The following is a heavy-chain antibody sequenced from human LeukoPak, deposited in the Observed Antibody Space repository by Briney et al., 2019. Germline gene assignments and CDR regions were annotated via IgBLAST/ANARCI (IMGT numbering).Heavy chain of an antibody. J-gene: IGHJ4*02. CDR1: GGSISSGGYY. D-gene: IGHD2-2*01. Sequence: PSQTLSLTCTVSGGSISSGGYYWSWIRQHPGKGLEWIGYIYYSGSTYYNPSLKSRVTISVDTSKNQFSLKLSSVTAADTAVYYCAREEHCSSTSCLEGDYWGQGTLVTVSS. CDR3: AREEHCSSTSCLEGDY. CDR2: IYYSGST. V-gene: IGHV4-31*03.